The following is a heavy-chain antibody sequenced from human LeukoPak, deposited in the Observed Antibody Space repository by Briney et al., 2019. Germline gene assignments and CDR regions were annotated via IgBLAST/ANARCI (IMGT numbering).Heavy chain of an antibody. CDR2: ICSSSSTI. J-gene: IGHJ4*02. D-gene: IGHD5-18*01. Sequence: GGSLRLSCAASGVTFSSYSMNWVRQAPGKGLEWVSYICSSSSTIYYADSVRGGFTISRDTTNNSLYMQMNSPRAEATAVYYCAGALGYSYGFYYWGQGTVVTVSS. V-gene: IGHV3-48*01. CDR1: GVTFSSYS. CDR3: AGALGYSYGFYY.